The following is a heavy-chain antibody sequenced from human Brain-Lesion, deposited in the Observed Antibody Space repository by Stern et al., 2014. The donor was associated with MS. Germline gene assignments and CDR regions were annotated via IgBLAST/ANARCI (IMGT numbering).Heavy chain of an antibody. CDR1: GDSITSGGYY. Sequence: QVQLQESGPGLVKPSQTLSLTCTVSGDSITSGGYYWSWIRQHPGRGLAGIGYIYYSGATFYNPSLKSRVTISLDTSQNQFSLRLSSVTAADTAIYYCARDWSGTSIHLAPAYGGHIRFDPWGQGILVTVSS. J-gene: IGHJ5*02. D-gene: IGHD5-18*01. CDR3: ARDWSGTSIHLAPAYGGHIRFDP. CDR2: IYYSGAT. V-gene: IGHV4-31*03.